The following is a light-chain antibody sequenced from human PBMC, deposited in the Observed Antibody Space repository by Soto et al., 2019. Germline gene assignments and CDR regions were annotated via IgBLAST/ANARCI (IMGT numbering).Light chain of an antibody. Sequence: ETVLTQSPATLSLSPGERATLSCRASHSLDSYLAWYQKKPGQAPRLLIYDTSNRASGIPARFSGSGSGTDFTLTISSLEPEDFAVYYCQQRSNWPSITFGQGTRLEI. CDR2: DTS. CDR1: HSLDSY. CDR3: QQRSNWPSIT. J-gene: IGKJ5*01. V-gene: IGKV3-11*01.